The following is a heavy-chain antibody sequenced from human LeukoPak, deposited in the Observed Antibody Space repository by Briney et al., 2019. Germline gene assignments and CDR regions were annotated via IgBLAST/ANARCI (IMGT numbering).Heavy chain of an antibody. V-gene: IGHV4-34*01. D-gene: IGHD3-22*01. Sequence: SETLSLTCAVYGGSFSGYYWNWIRQPPGKGLEWIGEINHSGSTNYNPSLKSRPTMSVDTSKNQFSLELSSVTAADTAVYYCARGRIDSSGSYSSFFDSWGQGTLVTVSS. CDR1: GGSFSGYY. CDR3: ARGRIDSSGSYSSFFDS. CDR2: INHSGST. J-gene: IGHJ4*02.